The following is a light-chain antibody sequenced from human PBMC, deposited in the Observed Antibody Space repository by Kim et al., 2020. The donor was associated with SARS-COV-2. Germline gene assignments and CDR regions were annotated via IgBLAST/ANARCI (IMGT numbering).Light chain of an antibody. CDR1: SSDVGVYNY. CDR3: SSYAGSNNLV. Sequence: GQSVTIYCTGTSSDVGVYNYVSWYQQHPGKAPKLMIYEVNKRPSGVPDRFSGSKSGNTASLTVSGLQAEDEADYYCSSYAGSNNLVFGGGTQLTVL. CDR2: EVN. V-gene: IGLV2-8*01. J-gene: IGLJ2*01.